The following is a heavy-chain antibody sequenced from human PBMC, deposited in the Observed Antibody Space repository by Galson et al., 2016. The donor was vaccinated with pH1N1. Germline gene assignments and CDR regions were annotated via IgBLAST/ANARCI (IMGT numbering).Heavy chain of an antibody. CDR3: ESAPRLGELELGDVFDI. J-gene: IGHJ3*02. CDR2: ISSSGYTI. CDR1: GFTFSDYY. D-gene: IGHD3-10*01. Sequence: SLRLSCAASGFTFSDYYMSWIRQAPGKGLEWVSYISSSGYTIFYTDSVKGRFTISRDNAKNSLYLQMKSLRAEDTAVYYCESAPRLGELELGDVFDIWGQGTMVTVSS. V-gene: IGHV3-11*01.